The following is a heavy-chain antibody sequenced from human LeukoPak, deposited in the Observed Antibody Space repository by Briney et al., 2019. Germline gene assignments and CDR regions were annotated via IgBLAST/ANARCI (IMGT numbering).Heavy chain of an antibody. CDR1: GGSISSSSYY. D-gene: IGHD2-21*02. CDR3: ARGVVVTAGRGVTVFDY. V-gene: IGHV4-39*07. J-gene: IGHJ4*02. Sequence: SETLSLTCTVSGGSISSSSYYWGWIRQPPGKGLEWIGSIYYSGSTYYNPSPKSRVTISVDTSKNQFSLKLSSVTAADTAVYYCARGVVVTAGRGVTVFDYWGQGTLVTVSS. CDR2: IYYSGST.